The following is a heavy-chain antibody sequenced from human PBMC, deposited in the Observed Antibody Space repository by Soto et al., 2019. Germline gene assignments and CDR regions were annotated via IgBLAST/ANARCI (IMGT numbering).Heavy chain of an antibody. Sequence: QVQLVQSGAEVKKPGASVKVSCKTSGYTFTTYAIQWVRQAPGQRLEWMGWINTGNGNTGYSRIFQGRVTITRDTSASTAYMELSSLTSEDTSVYYCARDRPLGYCTSTTCHSGGLDVWGQGTTVTVSS. CDR1: GYTFTTYA. V-gene: IGHV1-3*04. CDR3: ARDRPLGYCTSTTCHSGGLDV. J-gene: IGHJ6*02. CDR2: INTGNGNT. D-gene: IGHD2-2*01.